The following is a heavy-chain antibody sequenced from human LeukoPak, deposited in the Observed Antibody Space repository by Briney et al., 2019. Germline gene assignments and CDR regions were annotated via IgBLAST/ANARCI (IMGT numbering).Heavy chain of an antibody. D-gene: IGHD6-19*01. V-gene: IGHV4-59*01. CDR2: IYYSGST. CDR3: ARFSSSSGWLPFDY. CDR1: GGSISSYY. Sequence: SETLSLTCTVSGGSISSYYWSWIRQPPGKGLEWIGYIYYSGSTNYNPSLKSRVTISVDTFKNQFSLKLSSVTAADTAVYYCARFSSSSGWLPFDYWGQGTLVTVSS. J-gene: IGHJ4*02.